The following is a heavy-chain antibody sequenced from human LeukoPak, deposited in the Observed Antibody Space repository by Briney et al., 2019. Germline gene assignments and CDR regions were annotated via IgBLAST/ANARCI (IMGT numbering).Heavy chain of an antibody. CDR1: GFNFDDYA. CDR3: AKAHAIYCSGGSCYGNAFDI. CDR2: ISWNSGSI. Sequence: GGSLRLSCAASGFNFDDYAMHWVRQAPGKGLEWVSGISWNSGSIGYADSVKGRFTISRDNAKNSLYLQMNSLRAEDTALYYCAKAHAIYCSGGSCYGNAFDIWGQGTMVTVSS. J-gene: IGHJ3*02. D-gene: IGHD2-15*01. V-gene: IGHV3-9*01.